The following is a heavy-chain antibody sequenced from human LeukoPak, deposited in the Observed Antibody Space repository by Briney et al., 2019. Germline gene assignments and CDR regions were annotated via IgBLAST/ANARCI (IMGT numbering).Heavy chain of an antibody. CDR2: IYSGGST. D-gene: IGHD3-22*01. J-gene: IGHJ4*02. Sequence: GGSLRLSCAASGFAVSSNYMSWVRQAPGKGLEWVSVIYSGGSTYYADSVKGRFTISRDNSKNTLYLQMNSLRAEDTAVYYCARGTYYYGSSGHGPLFYWGQGTLVTVSS. V-gene: IGHV3-66*01. CDR3: ARGTYYYGSSGHGPLFY. CDR1: GFAVSSNY.